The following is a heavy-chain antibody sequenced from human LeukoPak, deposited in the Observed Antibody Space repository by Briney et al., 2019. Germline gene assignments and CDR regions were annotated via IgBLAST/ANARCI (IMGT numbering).Heavy chain of an antibody. CDR1: GFTFSSYG. Sequence: GGSLRLSCAASGFTFSSYGMHWVRQAPGKGLEWVAFIRYDGSNKYYADSVKGRFTISRDNSKNTLYLQMNSLRAEDTAVYYCAKDEGAGCSDSSGYYPGYYFDYWGQGTLVTVSS. CDR3: AKDEGAGCSDSSGYYPGYYFDY. J-gene: IGHJ4*02. CDR2: IRYDGSNK. V-gene: IGHV3-30*02. D-gene: IGHD3-22*01.